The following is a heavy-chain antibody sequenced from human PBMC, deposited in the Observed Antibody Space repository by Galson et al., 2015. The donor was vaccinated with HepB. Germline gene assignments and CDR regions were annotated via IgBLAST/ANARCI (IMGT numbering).Heavy chain of an antibody. CDR1: GFTFSDHY. CDR3: ARGDYCSSTSCSDAFDI. D-gene: IGHD2-2*01. J-gene: IGHJ3*02. CDR2: TRNKANSYTT. Sequence: SLRLSCAASGFTFSDHYMDWVRQAPGKGLEWVGRTRNKANSYTTEYAASVKGRFTISRDDSKNSLYLQMNSLKTEDTAVYYCARGDYCSSTSCSDAFDIWGQGTMVTVSS. V-gene: IGHV3-72*01.